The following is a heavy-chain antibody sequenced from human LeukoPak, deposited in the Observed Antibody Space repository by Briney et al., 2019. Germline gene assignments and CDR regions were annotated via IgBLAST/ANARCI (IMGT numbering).Heavy chain of an antibody. Sequence: PGGSLRLSCAASGFTFSSYGMPWVRQAPGKGLEWVAVISYDGSNKYYADSVKGRFTISRDNSKNTLYLQMNSLRAEDTAVYYCAKVQSHYGSGSYDYWGQGTLVTVSS. CDR2: ISYDGSNK. D-gene: IGHD3-10*01. CDR3: AKVQSHYGSGSYDY. CDR1: GFTFSSYG. J-gene: IGHJ4*02. V-gene: IGHV3-30*18.